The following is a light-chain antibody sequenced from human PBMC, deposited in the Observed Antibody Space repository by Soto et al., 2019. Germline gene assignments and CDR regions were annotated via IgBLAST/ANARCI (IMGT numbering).Light chain of an antibody. J-gene: IGKJ1*01. CDR1: QSVSSSY. Sequence: IVWTQSPGTLSLSPGEGATLSCMASQSVSSSYLAWYQQKPGQAPRLLVYGASSRATGIPDRFSGSGSGTDFTLTISRLEHEDFAVYYCQQYGSSPKTFGQGTKVDIK. V-gene: IGKV3-20*01. CDR3: QQYGSSPKT. CDR2: GAS.